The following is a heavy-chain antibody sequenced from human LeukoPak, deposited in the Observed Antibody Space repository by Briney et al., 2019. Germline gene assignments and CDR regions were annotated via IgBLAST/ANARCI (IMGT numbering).Heavy chain of an antibody. CDR1: GFTFSSYA. J-gene: IGHJ4*02. CDR3: ARGGGLRAYYFDY. V-gene: IGHV3-30*04. CDR2: ISYDGSNK. D-gene: IGHD5-24*01. Sequence: GGSLRLSCAASGFTFSSYAMHWVRQAPGKGLEWVTVISYDGSNKYYADSVKGRFTISRDNSKNTLYLQMNSLRAEDTAVYYCARGGGLRAYYFDYWGQGTLVTVSS.